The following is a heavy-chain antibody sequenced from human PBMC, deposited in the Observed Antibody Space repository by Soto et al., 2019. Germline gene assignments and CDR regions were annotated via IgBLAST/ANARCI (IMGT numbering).Heavy chain of an antibody. D-gene: IGHD3-10*01. Sequence: EVQLVESGGGLVKPGGSLRVSCAASGFTFSNAWMFWVRQAPGKGPEWVGRIKSKTDGGTTDYNTLMKDRFTISREDSKNTLYLEMSRLDNEDPAVYYCCPGVAMVRSGALVYWGQGVLVTVSS. V-gene: IGHV3-15*07. CDR1: GFTFSNAW. J-gene: IGHJ4*02. CDR3: CPGVAMVRSGALVY. CDR2: IKSKTDGGTT.